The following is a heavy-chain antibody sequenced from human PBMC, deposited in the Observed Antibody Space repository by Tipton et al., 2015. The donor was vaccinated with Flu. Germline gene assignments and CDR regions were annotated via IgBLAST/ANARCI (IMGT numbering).Heavy chain of an antibody. J-gene: IGHJ4*02. CDR3: ARDGGYGSGTYRFDY. Sequence: LRLSCTVSGDSISSGGYYWSWIRQHPGKGLEWIGYIYYSGSTSYNPSLKSRVTISVDTSKNQFSLNLSSVTAADTAVYYCARDGGYGSGTYRFDYWGQGTLVTVSS. CDR2: IYYSGST. CDR1: GDSISSGGYY. D-gene: IGHD3-10*01. V-gene: IGHV4-31*02.